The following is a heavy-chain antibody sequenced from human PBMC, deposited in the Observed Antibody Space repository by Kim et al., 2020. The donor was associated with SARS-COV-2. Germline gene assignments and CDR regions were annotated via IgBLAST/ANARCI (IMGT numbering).Heavy chain of an antibody. Sequence: VKGRFTISRDNSKNTLFLQKNGLRAEDTAVYYCAKGGGWFGELGENWFDPWGQGTLVTVSS. D-gene: IGHD3-10*01. CDR3: AKGGGWFGELGENWFDP. V-gene: IGHV3-23*01. J-gene: IGHJ5*02.